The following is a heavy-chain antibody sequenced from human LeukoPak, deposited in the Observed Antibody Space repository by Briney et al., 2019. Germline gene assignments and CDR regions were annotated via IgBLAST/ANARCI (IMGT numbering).Heavy chain of an antibody. CDR1: GGSISSYY. J-gene: IGHJ4*02. CDR3: AIGFLRYFDWPLFDY. D-gene: IGHD3-9*01. Sequence: PSETLSLTCTVSGGSISSYYWSWIRQPPGKGLEWIGYIYYSGSTNYNPSLKSRVTISVDTSKNQFSLKLSSVTAADTAVYYCAIGFLRYFDWPLFDYWGQGTLVTVSS. V-gene: IGHV4-59*01. CDR2: IYYSGST.